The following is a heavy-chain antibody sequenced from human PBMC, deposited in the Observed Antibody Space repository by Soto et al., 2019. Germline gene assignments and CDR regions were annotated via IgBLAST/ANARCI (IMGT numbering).Heavy chain of an antibody. Sequence: PSVKVSCKASGYTFTSYYMHWVRQAPGQGLEWMGIINPSGGSTSYAQKFQGRVTMTRDTSTSTVYMELSSLRSEDTAVYYCARGSRSHFDWTFTPDFDYWGQGTRVTVSS. V-gene: IGHV1-46*01. D-gene: IGHD3-9*01. CDR3: ARGSRSHFDWTFTPDFDY. CDR2: INPSGGST. CDR1: GYTFTSYY. J-gene: IGHJ4*02.